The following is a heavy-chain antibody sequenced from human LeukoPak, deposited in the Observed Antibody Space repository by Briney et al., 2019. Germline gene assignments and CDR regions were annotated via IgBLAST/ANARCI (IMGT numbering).Heavy chain of an antibody. D-gene: IGHD1-1*01. CDR2: IYPGDSAT. J-gene: IGHJ6*02. CDR3: ARQDQTGYYYYGMDV. CDR1: GYSFSSYW. V-gene: IGHV5-51*01. Sequence: LGESLKVSCKGSGYSFSSYWIGWVRQMPGNGLEWMGIIYPGDSATRYSPSFQGQVTISADKSISTAYLQWSSLKASDTAMYYCARQDQTGYYYYGMDVWGQGTTVTVSS.